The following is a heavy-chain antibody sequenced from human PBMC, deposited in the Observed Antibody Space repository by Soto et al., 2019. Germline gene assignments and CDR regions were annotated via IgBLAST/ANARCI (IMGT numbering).Heavy chain of an antibody. Sequence: QVQLVESGGNVVQPGGSLRLSCAAFGFTFSDYAMHWVRQSPGKGLEWVAIIWSDGNKKSYVDSVKGRFTTSRDNYKNTVYLQMNSLRAEDTAVYCCARAYGSGSYLIDFWGQGTLVTVSS. CDR2: IWSDGNKK. V-gene: IGHV3-33*01. CDR3: ARAYGSGSYLIDF. CDR1: GFTFSDYA. D-gene: IGHD3-10*01. J-gene: IGHJ4*02.